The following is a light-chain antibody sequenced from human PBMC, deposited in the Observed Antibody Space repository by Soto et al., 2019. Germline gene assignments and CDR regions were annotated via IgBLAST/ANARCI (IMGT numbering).Light chain of an antibody. CDR3: TVFDDSLRGRV. V-gene: IGLV1-47*01. Sequence: QPVLTQPPSASGTPGQRVTISCSGSSSNIESNSVYWYQQFPGTAPRLLIYRSNQRPSGVPDRFSGSKSGTSASLAISALRSEDEADYYCTVFDDSLRGRVFGGGTQLTVL. CDR1: SSNIESNS. J-gene: IGLJ2*01. CDR2: RSN.